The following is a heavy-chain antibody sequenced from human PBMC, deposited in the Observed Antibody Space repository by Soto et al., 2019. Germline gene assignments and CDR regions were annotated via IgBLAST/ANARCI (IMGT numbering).Heavy chain of an antibody. CDR1: GGSFSGYY. CDR3: ARDNTLGYCSSTSCYPFDY. J-gene: IGHJ4*02. V-gene: IGHV4-34*01. D-gene: IGHD2-2*01. CDR2: INHSGST. Sequence: SETLSLTCAVYGGSFSGYYWSWIRQPPGKGLEWIGEINHSGSTNYNPSLKSRVTISVDTSKNQFSLKLSSVTAADTAVYYCARDNTLGYCSSTSCYPFDYWGQGTLVTVS.